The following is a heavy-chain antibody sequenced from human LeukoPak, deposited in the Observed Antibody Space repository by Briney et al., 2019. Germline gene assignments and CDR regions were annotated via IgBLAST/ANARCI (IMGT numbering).Heavy chain of an antibody. CDR3: ARAGQGYDFWSGYSPMDV. V-gene: IGHV4-39*07. Sequence: PSETLSLTCTVSGGSISSSSYYWGWIRQPPGKGLEWIGSIYYSGSTYYNPSLKSRVTISVDTSKNQFSLKLSSVTAADTAVYYCARAGQGYDFWSGYSPMDVWGKGTTVTVSS. J-gene: IGHJ6*03. CDR2: IYYSGST. CDR1: GGSISSSSYY. D-gene: IGHD3-3*01.